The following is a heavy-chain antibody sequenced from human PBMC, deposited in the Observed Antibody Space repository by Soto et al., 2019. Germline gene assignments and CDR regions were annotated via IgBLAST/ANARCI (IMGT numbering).Heavy chain of an antibody. J-gene: IGHJ6*03. CDR3: SRKASDFWSGKPQYYMDV. V-gene: IGHV3-73*01. CDR1: GFTFSGSA. Sequence: EVQLVESGGGLVQPGGSLKLSCAASGFTFSGSAMHWVRQASGKGLEWVGRIRSKPNNYATAYGASVKGRFTISRDDSKNTAYLQMNSLNTEDTAVYYCSRKASDFWSGKPQYYMDVLGKGTTVTVSS. D-gene: IGHD3-3*01. CDR2: IRSKPNNYAT.